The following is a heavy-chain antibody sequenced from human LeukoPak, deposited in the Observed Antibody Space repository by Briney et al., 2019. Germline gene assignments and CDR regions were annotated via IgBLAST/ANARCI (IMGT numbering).Heavy chain of an antibody. Sequence: GGSLRLSCAASGFTFTTYWMAWVRQAPGKGLEWVASIKQDGNEKYYVDSVKGRFTISRDSAENTLYLQMNSLRAEDTAVYYCARVSDSSGYYYYYYYMDVWGKGTTVTVSS. CDR1: GFTFTTYW. CDR3: ARVSDSSGYYYYYYYMDV. D-gene: IGHD3-22*01. J-gene: IGHJ6*03. CDR2: IKQDGNEK. V-gene: IGHV3-7*01.